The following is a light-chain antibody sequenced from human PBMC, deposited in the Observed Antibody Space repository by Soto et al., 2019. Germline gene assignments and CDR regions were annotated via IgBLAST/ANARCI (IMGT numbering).Light chain of an antibody. CDR3: SSYTSSSTLNYV. J-gene: IGLJ1*01. CDR2: EVS. CDR1: SSDVGGYNY. V-gene: IGLV2-14*01. Sequence: SALTQPASVSGSPGQSIAISFTGTSSDVGGYNYVSWYQQHPGKAPKLMIYEVSNRPSGVSNRFSGSKSGNTASLTISGLQAEDEADYYCSSYTSSSTLNYVFGTGTKVTV.